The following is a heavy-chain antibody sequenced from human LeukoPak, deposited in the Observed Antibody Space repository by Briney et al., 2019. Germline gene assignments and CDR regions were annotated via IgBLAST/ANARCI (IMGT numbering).Heavy chain of an antibody. CDR1: GYSFTSYW. Sequence: ESLKISCKGSGYSFTSYWISWVRQMPGKGLEWMGRIDPSDSYTNYSPSFQGHVTISADKSISTAYLQWSSLKASDTAMYYCARLTSGSYAPDYWGQGTLVTVSS. V-gene: IGHV5-10-1*01. CDR2: IDPSDSYT. CDR3: ARLTSGSYAPDY. J-gene: IGHJ4*02. D-gene: IGHD1-26*01.